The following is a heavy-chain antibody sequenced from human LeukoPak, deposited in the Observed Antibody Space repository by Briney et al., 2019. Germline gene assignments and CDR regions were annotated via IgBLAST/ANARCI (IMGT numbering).Heavy chain of an antibody. CDR1: GFTFDDYA. CDR3: AKVAAAGLYFDY. D-gene: IGHD6-13*01. CDR2: ISWNSGSI. Sequence: GRSLRLSCAASGFTFDDYAMHWVRQAPGKGLEWVSGISWNSGSIGYADSVKGRFTISRDNAKNSLYLQMNSLRAEDTAVYYCAKVAAAGLYFDYWGQGTLVTVSS. J-gene: IGHJ4*02. V-gene: IGHV3-9*01.